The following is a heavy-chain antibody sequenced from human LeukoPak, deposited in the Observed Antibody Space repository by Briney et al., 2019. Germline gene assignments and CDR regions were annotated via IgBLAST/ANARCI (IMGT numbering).Heavy chain of an antibody. V-gene: IGHV5-51*01. D-gene: IGHD4-17*01. CDR2: IYPGDSET. CDR1: GYLFTNYW. Sequence: GESPKISCKGSGYLFTNYWICWVRQMPGKGLEGMGIIYPGDSETRYGPSSQGQVTISADKSISTAYLQWSGLKASDTAMYYCARLLYGVYSHYFDYWGQGTLVTVSS. J-gene: IGHJ4*02. CDR3: ARLLYGVYSHYFDY.